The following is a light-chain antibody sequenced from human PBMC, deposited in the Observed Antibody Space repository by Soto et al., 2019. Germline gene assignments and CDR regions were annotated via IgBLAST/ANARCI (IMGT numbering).Light chain of an antibody. CDR2: DAS. Sequence: EIVLTQSPATLSLSPGERATLSCRASQSVSSSLAWYQQKPGQAPRLLIYDASKRATDIPARFSGSGSGTDFSLTISSLQPADFAVYYCQQRSSWPLTFGGGTKVEIK. J-gene: IGKJ4*01. V-gene: IGKV3-11*01. CDR3: QQRSSWPLT. CDR1: QSVSSS.